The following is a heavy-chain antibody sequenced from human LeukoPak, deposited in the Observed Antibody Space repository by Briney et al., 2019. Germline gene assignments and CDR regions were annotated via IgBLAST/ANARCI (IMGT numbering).Heavy chain of an antibody. CDR1: GFTFSSDS. CDR3: ANYEDWFDP. J-gene: IGHJ5*02. CDR2: ISSSSNTI. D-gene: IGHD3-16*01. V-gene: IGHV3-48*04. Sequence: PGGSLRLSCAASGFTFSSDSMNWVRRAPGKGLEWVSYISSSSNTIDYADSVKGRFTISRDNAKNSLYLQMNSLRAEDTAVYYCANYEDWFDPWGQGTLVTVSS.